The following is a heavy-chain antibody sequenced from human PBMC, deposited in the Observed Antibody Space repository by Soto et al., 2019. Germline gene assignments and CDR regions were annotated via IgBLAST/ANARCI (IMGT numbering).Heavy chain of an antibody. CDR2: IGVDGGNI. Sequence: PGGSLRLSCAASGFTFTSYAMAWVRQAPGKGLEWVSDIGVDGGNIKYVDSVKGRFIISRDNSKKTLYLQMDSLRAEDTATYYCVKERYGSGSYPYFDYWGQGTPVTSPQ. CDR3: VKERYGSGSYPYFDY. J-gene: IGHJ4*02. D-gene: IGHD3-10*01. CDR1: GFTFTSYA. V-gene: IGHV3-23*01.